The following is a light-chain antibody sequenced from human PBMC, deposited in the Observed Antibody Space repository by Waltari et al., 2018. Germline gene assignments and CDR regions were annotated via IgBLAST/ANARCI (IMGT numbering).Light chain of an antibody. V-gene: IGKV3-15*01. J-gene: IGKJ2*01. CDR3: QQYNDWPPRYT. CDR2: GPS. CDR1: QSIINN. Sequence: EVVMTQSPATLSVSPGERATLSCRASQSIINNLAWYQQRPGQAPRLLIYGPSTRATGIPARFSGSASGTEFTLTISSLQSEDFAVYYCQQYNDWPPRYTFGQGTKLEIK.